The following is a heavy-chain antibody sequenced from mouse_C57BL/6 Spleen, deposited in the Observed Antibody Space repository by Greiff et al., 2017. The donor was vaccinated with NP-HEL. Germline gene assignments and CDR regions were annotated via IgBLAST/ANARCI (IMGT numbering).Heavy chain of an antibody. CDR1: GYAFSSYW. CDR2: IYPGDGDT. Sequence: QVHVKQSGAELVKPGASVKISCKASGYAFSSYWMNWVKQRPGKGLEWIGQIYPGDGDTNYNGKFKGKATLTADKSSSTAYMQLSSLTSEDSAVYFCARSYYDYAWFAYWGQGTLVTVSA. J-gene: IGHJ3*01. CDR3: ARSYYDYAWFAY. V-gene: IGHV1-80*01. D-gene: IGHD2-4*01.